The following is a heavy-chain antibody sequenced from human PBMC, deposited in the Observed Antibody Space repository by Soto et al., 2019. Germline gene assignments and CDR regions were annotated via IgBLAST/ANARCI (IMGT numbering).Heavy chain of an antibody. CDR3: ARDSYYDSSSPRYYYYGMDD. D-gene: IGHD3-22*01. CDR1: GGSISSGGYY. CDR2: IYYSGST. V-gene: IGHV4-31*03. J-gene: IGHJ6*02. Sequence: QVQLQESGPGLVKPSQTLSLTCTVSGGSISSGGYYWSWIRQHPGKGLEWIGYIYYSGSTYYNPSLKSRVTISGDTAKNQFSLKLSAVTAADTAVYYCARDSYYDSSSPRYYYYGMDDWGQGTTVTVSS.